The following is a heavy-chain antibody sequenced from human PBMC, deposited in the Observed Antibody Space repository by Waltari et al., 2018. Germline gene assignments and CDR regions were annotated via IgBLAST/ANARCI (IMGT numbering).Heavy chain of an antibody. CDR1: GFSLSTGGVG. D-gene: IGHD6-13*01. J-gene: IGHJ4*02. CDR3: ARGYSSSWYRSFDY. Sequence: QITLKESGPTLVKPTQTLTLTCTFSGFSLSTGGVGVGWIRQPPGKALEWLALIYWNDDKRYSPSLKSRLTITKDTSKNQVVLTMTNMDPVDTATYYCARGYSSSWYRSFDYWGQGTLVTVSS. CDR2: IYWNDDK. V-gene: IGHV2-5*01.